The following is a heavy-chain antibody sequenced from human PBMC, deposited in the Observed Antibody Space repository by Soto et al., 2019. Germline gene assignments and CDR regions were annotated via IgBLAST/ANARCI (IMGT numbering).Heavy chain of an antibody. CDR2: IYYSGTT. D-gene: IGHD2-2*01. Sequence: SETLSLTCTVSGGSISSSSYYWGWIRQPPGKGLEWIGNIYYSGTTYYNPSLKSRVTISVDTSKNQFSLKLSSVTAADTAVYYCARHPSKGGLAYYYMDVWGKGTTVTVSS. CDR3: ARHPSKGGLAYYYMDV. V-gene: IGHV4-39*01. CDR1: GGSISSSSYY. J-gene: IGHJ6*03.